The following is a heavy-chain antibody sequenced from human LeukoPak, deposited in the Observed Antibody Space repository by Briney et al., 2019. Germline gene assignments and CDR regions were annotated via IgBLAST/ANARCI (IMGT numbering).Heavy chain of an antibody. CDR1: GGSISSSSYY. V-gene: IGHV4-39*01. CDR2: IYYSGST. D-gene: IGHD6-13*01. CDR3: ARGLEQHLYDAFDI. J-gene: IGHJ3*02. Sequence: SETLSLTCTVSGGSISSSSYYWGWIRQPPGKGLEWIGSIYYSGSTYYNPSLKSRVTISVDTSKNQFSLKLSSVTAADTAVYYCARGLEQHLYDAFDIWGQGTMVTASS.